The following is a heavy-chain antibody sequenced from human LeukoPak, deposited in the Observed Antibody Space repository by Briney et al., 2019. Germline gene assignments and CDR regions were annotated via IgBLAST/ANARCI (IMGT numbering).Heavy chain of an antibody. CDR3: ARLAISSGWYS. V-gene: IGHV3-21*01. J-gene: IGHJ4*02. Sequence: GGSLRLSCAASGFTFSSYSMNWVRQAPGEGLEWVSSISSSSSYIYYADSVKGRFTISRDNAKNSLYLQMNSLRAEDTAVYYCARLAISSGWYSWGQGTLVTVSS. D-gene: IGHD6-19*01. CDR2: ISSSSSYI. CDR1: GFTFSSYS.